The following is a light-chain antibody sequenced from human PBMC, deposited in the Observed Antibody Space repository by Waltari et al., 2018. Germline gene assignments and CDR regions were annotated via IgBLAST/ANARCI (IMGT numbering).Light chain of an antibody. CDR1: QSIRSY. CDR2: AAS. V-gene: IGKV1-39*01. J-gene: IGKJ2*01. CDR3: QQSYSTT. Sequence: DIQMTQSPSSLSASVGDRVTLTCRASQSIRSYLNWYQQKPGKAPKLLIYAASSLQSGVPSRFSGSGSGTDFTLTISSLQPEDVATYYCQQSYSTTFGQGTKLEIK.